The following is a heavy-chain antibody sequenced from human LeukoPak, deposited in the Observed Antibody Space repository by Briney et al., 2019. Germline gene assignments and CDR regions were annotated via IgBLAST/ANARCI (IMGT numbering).Heavy chain of an antibody. CDR3: AKGTGRGSYFDY. D-gene: IGHD1-26*01. CDR2: IYSGGNT. CDR1: GFSFSSYS. V-gene: IGHV3-23*05. J-gene: IGHJ4*02. Sequence: GGSLRLSCTASGFSFSSYSMSWVRQAPGKGLEWVSFIYSGGNTHYSDSVKGRFTISRDNSKNTLYLQMNSLRAEDTAVYYCAKGTGRGSYFDYWGQGTLVTVSS.